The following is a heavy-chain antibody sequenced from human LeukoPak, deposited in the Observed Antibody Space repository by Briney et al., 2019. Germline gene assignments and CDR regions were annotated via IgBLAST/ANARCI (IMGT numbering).Heavy chain of an antibody. CDR3: TRGYYGSGTLSFDP. J-gene: IGHJ5*02. Sequence: PSETLSLTCTVSGVSISSYYRSWIRQPPGKGLEWIGYIYYSGSTNYNPSLKSRLTISVDTSKNQFSLKLSSVTAADTAVYYCTRGYYGSGTLSFDPWGQGTLVTVSS. V-gene: IGHV4-59*01. CDR2: IYYSGST. CDR1: GVSISSYY. D-gene: IGHD3-10*01.